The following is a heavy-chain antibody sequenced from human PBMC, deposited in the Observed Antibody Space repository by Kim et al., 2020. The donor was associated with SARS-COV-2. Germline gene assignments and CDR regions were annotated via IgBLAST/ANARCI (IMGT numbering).Heavy chain of an antibody. D-gene: IGHD3-10*01. V-gene: IGHV4-34*01. J-gene: IGHJ6*02. Sequence: SQTLSLTCAVYGGSFSGYYWSWIRQPPGKGLEWIGEINHSGSTNYNPSLKSRVTISVDTSKNQFSLKLSSVTAADTAVYYCARGRGFGELLGPFGMDVWG. CDR3: ARGRGFGELLGPFGMDV. CDR2: INHSGST. CDR1: GGSFSGYY.